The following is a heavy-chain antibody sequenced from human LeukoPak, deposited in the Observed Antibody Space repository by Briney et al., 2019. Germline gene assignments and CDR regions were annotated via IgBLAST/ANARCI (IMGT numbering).Heavy chain of an antibody. V-gene: IGHV4-4*02. CDR1: GGSISSSNW. CDR3: AREAVDTAMVTGYYYYMDV. J-gene: IGHJ6*03. Sequence: SGTLSLTCAVSGGSISSSNWWSWVRQPPGKGLEWIGEIYHSGSTNYNPSLKSRVTMSVDTSKNQFSLKLSSVTAADTAVYYCAREAVDTAMVTGYYYYMDVWGKGTTVTVSS. CDR2: IYHSGST. D-gene: IGHD5-18*01.